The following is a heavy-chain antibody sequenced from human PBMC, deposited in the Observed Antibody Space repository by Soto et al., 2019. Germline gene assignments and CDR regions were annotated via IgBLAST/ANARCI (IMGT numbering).Heavy chain of an antibody. Sequence: GASVKVSCKASGYTFTRYGFSWVRQAPGQGLEWMAWTSADNGDTNNAPKLQGRVTLTTDTSASTAYMELSSLRSEDTAVYYCAREDSNGYYYYFDYWGQGTLVTVSS. D-gene: IGHD3-22*01. CDR2: TSADNGDT. V-gene: IGHV1-18*04. J-gene: IGHJ4*02. CDR3: AREDSNGYYYYFDY. CDR1: GYTFTRYG.